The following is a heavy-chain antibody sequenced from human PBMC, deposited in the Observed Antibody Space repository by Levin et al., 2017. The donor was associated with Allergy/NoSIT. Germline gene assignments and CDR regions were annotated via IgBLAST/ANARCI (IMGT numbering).Heavy chain of an antibody. CDR2: IYHSGST. J-gene: IGHJ6*02. Sequence: SETLSLTCTVSGGSISTYYWSWIRQPPGKGLEWIGYIYHSGSTYYNPSLKSRVTISVDTAKNQFYLKLTSVTAADTAVYYCASGQWLVFGYFYYGMDGWGQGTTVTVSS. V-gene: IGHV4-59*01. CDR3: ASGQWLVFGYFYYGMDG. CDR1: GGSISTYY. D-gene: IGHD6-19*01.